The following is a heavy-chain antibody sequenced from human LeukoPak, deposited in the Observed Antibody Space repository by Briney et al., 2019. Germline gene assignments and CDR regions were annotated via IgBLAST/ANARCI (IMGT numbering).Heavy chain of an antibody. D-gene: IGHD6-13*01. CDR2: IRSKAYGGTT. CDR3: TRAAYSSSPTDY. Sequence: WIRQAPGKGLEWVGFIRSKAYGGTTEYAASVKGRFTISRDDSKSIAYLQMNSLKTEDTAVYYCTRAAYSSSPTDYWGQGTLVTVSS. V-gene: IGHV3-49*02. J-gene: IGHJ4*02.